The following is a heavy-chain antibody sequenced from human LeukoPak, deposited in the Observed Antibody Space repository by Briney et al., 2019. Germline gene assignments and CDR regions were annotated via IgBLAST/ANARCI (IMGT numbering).Heavy chain of an antibody. CDR3: AKDVSSTRYYYYGMDV. V-gene: IGHV3-9*01. CDR2: ISWNSGSI. J-gene: IGHJ6*02. Sequence: PGGSLRLSCAASGFTFDDYAMYWVRQAPGKGLEWVSGISWNSGSIGYADSVKGRFTISRDNAKNSLYLQMNSLRAEDTALYYCAKDVSSTRYYYYGMDVWGQGTTVTVSS. CDR1: GFTFDDYA. D-gene: IGHD2-2*01.